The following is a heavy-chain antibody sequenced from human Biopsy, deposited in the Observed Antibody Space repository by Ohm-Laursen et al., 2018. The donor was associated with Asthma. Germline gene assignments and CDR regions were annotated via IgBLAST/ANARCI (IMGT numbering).Heavy chain of an antibody. V-gene: IGHV3-23*01. CDR3: ARDSSGWYNWVGWFDP. CDR2: ISNSDSTT. D-gene: IGHD6-19*01. Sequence: SLRLSCAATGFTVSRDHMFWVRQAPGKGLEWVSGISNSDSTTYYADSVKGRFTISRDNSKNTLYLQMNSLRAEDTAVYYCARDSSGWYNWVGWFDPWGQGTLVTVSS. CDR1: GFTVSRDH. J-gene: IGHJ5*02.